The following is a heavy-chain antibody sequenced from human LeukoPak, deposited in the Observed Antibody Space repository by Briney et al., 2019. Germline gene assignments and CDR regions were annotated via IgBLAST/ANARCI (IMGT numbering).Heavy chain of an antibody. CDR3: VRDPGGYDLNAFDI. J-gene: IGHJ3*02. CDR1: GFTFSSYS. D-gene: IGHD5-12*01. Sequence: GGSLRLSCAASGFTFSSYSMNWVRQAPGKGLEWVSSISSSGSYIYYADSVKGRFTISRDNAKNSLYLKMNSLRAEDTAVYYCVRDPGGYDLNAFDIWGQETMVTVSS. V-gene: IGHV3-21*01. CDR2: ISSSGSYI.